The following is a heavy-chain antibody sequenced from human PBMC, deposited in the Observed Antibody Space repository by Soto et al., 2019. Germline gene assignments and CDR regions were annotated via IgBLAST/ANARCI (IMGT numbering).Heavy chain of an antibody. D-gene: IGHD3-10*01. CDR2: INPNSGNI. CDR3: ARGRASGSYYLLDY. Sequence: ASVKVSCKASGDTFTTYDINWVRQATGRGLEWMGWINPNSGNIGYAQRFQGRVTMTRDTAIRTAYMEVSSLRSDDTAVYYCARGRASGSYYLLDYWGQGTLVTAPQ. J-gene: IGHJ4*02. CDR1: GDTFTTYD. V-gene: IGHV1-8*01.